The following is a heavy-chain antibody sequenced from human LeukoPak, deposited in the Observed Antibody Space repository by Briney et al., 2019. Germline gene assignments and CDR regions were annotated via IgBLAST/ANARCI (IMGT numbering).Heavy chain of an antibody. Sequence: GGSLRLSCAASGFTFSSYAMNWVSQAPGKGLEWVSAISGSGDNTYYADSVKGRFTISRDNSKNTLYVQMNSLRAEDTAVYYCAKSKVVAATMGRFDYWGQGTLVTVSS. V-gene: IGHV3-23*01. CDR1: GFTFSSYA. D-gene: IGHD2-15*01. CDR3: AKSKVVAATMGRFDY. CDR2: ISGSGDNT. J-gene: IGHJ4*02.